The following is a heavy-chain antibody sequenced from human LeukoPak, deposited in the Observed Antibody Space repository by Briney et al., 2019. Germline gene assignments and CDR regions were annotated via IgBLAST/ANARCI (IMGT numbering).Heavy chain of an antibody. CDR2: IYYSGST. V-gene: IGHV4-39*07. CDR1: GGSISSSSYY. Sequence: PSETLSLTCAVSGGSISSSSYYWCWIRQPPGRGLEWIGSIYYSGSTYYNPSLKSRVTISLDTSKNQSSLKLSSVTAADTAVYYCARSSRRASFDYWGQGTLVTVSS. J-gene: IGHJ4*02. CDR3: ARSSRRASFDY.